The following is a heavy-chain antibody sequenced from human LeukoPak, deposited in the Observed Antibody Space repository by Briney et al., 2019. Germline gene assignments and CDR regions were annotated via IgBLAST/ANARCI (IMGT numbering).Heavy chain of an antibody. CDR3: ARDGLRGLDY. J-gene: IGHJ4*02. CDR1: GFTSSSYA. D-gene: IGHD3-10*01. CDR2: ISYDGSNK. Sequence: PGGSLRLSCAASGFTSSSYAMHWVRQAPGKGLEWVAVISYDGSNKYYADSVKGRFTISRDNSKNTLYLQMNSLRAEDTAVYYCARDGLRGLDYWGQGTLVTVSS. V-gene: IGHV3-30-3*01.